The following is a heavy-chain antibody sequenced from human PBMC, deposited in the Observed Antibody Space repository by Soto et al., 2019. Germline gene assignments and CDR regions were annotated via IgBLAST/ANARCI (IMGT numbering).Heavy chain of an antibody. CDR2: ISYDGRNK. D-gene: IGHD1-1*01. Sequence: GGSLRLSCAASGFTFSNYAMHWVRQAPGKGPEWVAAISYDGRNKYYADSVKGRFTISRDNSKNTLDLQMNSLRAEDTAVYYCASPRPSSIGTTPIDYWGQGTLVTVSS. CDR1: GFTFSNYA. V-gene: IGHV3-30*03. J-gene: IGHJ4*02. CDR3: ASPRPSSIGTTPIDY.